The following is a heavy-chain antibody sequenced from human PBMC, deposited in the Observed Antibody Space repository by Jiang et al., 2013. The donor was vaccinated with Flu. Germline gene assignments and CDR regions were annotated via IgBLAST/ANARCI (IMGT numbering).Heavy chain of an antibody. CDR2: ISYDGSNK. Sequence: QLVESGGGVVQPGRSLRLSCAASGFTFSSYGMHWVRQAPGKGLEWVAVISYDGSNKYYADSVKGRFTISRDNSKNTLYLQMNSLRAEDTAVYYCAKTFGSSRIPAARLGTRGGFDPWGQGTLVTVSS. J-gene: IGHJ5*02. CDR3: AKTFGSSRIPAARLGTRGGFDP. D-gene: IGHD2-2*01. V-gene: IGHV3-30*18. CDR1: GFTFSSYG.